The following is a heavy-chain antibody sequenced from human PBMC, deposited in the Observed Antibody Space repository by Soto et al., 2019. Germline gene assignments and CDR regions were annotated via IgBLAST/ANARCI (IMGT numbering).Heavy chain of an antibody. V-gene: IGHV1-18*01. CDR3: ARDGRQEQKGRNNWFDP. Sequence: GASVKVSCKASGYTFTSYGISWVRQAPGQGLEWMGWISAYNGNTNYAQKLQGRVTMTTDTSTSTAYMELRSLRSDDTAVYYCARDGRQEQKGRNNWFDPWGQGTLVTVSS. J-gene: IGHJ5*02. CDR1: GYTFTSYG. D-gene: IGHD6-13*01. CDR2: ISAYNGNT.